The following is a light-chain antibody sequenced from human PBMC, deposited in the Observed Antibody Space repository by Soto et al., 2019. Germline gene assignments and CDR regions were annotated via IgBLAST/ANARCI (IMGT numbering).Light chain of an antibody. CDR2: DVS. CDR3: SSYPSSSLV. J-gene: IGLJ2*01. CDR1: SSDVGGYNY. Sequence: QSALTQPASVSGSPGQSITISCTGTSSDVGGYNYVSWYQQHPGKAPKLMIYDVSNRPSGVSNRFSGSKSGNTASLTISGLQAEDEADYYCSSYPSSSLVFGGGTKLTVL. V-gene: IGLV2-14*01.